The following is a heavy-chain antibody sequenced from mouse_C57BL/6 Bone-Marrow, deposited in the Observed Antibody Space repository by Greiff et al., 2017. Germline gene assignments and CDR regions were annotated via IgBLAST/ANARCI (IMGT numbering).Heavy chain of an antibody. Sequence: EVMLVESGGGLVQPGESLKLSCESNEYEFPSHDMSWVRKTPEKRLELVAAINSDGGSTYYPDTMERRFIISRDNTKKTLYLQMSSLRSEDTALYYCASQLTRDRGDYFDYWGQGTTLTVSS. J-gene: IGHJ2*01. CDR1: EYEFPSHD. V-gene: IGHV5-2*01. CDR2: INSDGGST. D-gene: IGHD3-3*01. CDR3: ASQLTRDRGDYFDY.